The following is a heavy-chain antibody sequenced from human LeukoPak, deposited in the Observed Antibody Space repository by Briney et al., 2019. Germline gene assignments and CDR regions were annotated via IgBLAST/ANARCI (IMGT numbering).Heavy chain of an antibody. CDR1: GGSISSGDYY. J-gene: IGHJ5*02. CDR3: ARSNIVVVPAAMRTSNWFDP. CDR2: IYYSEST. V-gene: IGHV4-30-4*01. D-gene: IGHD2-2*01. Sequence: SETLSLTCTVSGGSISSGDYYWSWIRQPPGKGLEWIGYIYYSESTYYNPSLKSRVTISVDTSKNQFSLKLSSVTAADTAVYYCARSNIVVVPAAMRTSNWFDPWGQGTLVTVSS.